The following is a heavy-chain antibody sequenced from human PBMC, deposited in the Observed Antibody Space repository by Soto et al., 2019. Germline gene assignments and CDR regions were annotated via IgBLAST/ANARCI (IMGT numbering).Heavy chain of an antibody. V-gene: IGHV4-30-4*01. J-gene: IGHJ6*02. Sequence: QVQLQESGPGLVRPSQTLSLTCTVSGGSISTDHYHWTWIRQTPGKGLEWIGYIHYSGSIHFNPSLQSRVSMSVDTSKNLFSLKLSSVTAAYTAVYFCAREDDGGDRDYYGLDVWGQGTTVTVSS. CDR2: IHYSGSI. CDR1: GGSISTDHYH. D-gene: IGHD2-21*02. CDR3: AREDDGGDRDYYGLDV.